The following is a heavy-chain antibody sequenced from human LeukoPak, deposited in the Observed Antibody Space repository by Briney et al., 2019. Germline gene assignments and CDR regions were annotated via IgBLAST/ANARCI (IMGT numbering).Heavy chain of an antibody. V-gene: IGHV3-7*01. CDR3: ARRSSSWLGPDY. J-gene: IGHJ4*02. Sequence: GGSLRLSCAASGFTFSTYWMGWVRQAPGKGLEWVAKIKPDGSEKDHVDSVKGRFTISRDNSKNTLYLQMNSLRAEDTAVYYCARRSSSWLGPDYWGQGTLVTVSS. CDR1: GFTFSTYW. CDR2: IKPDGSEK. D-gene: IGHD6-13*01.